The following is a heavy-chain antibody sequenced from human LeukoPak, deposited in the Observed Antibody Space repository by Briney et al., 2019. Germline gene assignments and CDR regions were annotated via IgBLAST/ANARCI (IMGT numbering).Heavy chain of an antibody. Sequence: GGSLRLACAASGFTFSSYEMNWVRQAPGRVLGWVSYIRSSGRTIYSADSVKGRFNMSQDNDKNSLYLQMNSLRAEDRAVYYCARDGEVGYFDSSNFEDYWGQGTLVTVSS. J-gene: IGHJ4*02. CDR2: IRSSGRTI. CDR1: GFTFSSYE. CDR3: ARDGEVGYFDSSNFEDY. D-gene: IGHD3-22*01. V-gene: IGHV3-48*03.